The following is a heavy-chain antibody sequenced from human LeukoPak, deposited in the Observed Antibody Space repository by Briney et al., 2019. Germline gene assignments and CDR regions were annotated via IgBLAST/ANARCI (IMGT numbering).Heavy chain of an antibody. CDR3: ASELAAWYYYDSSGYQTDY. J-gene: IGHJ4*02. CDR2: INPNSGGT. Sequence: ASVKVSCKASGYTFTGYYMHWVRQAPGQGLERMGWINPNSGGTNYAQKFQGRVTMTRDTSISTAYMELSRLRSDDTAVYYCASELAAWYYYDSSGYQTDYWGQGTLVTVSS. CDR1: GYTFTGYY. V-gene: IGHV1-2*02. D-gene: IGHD3-22*01.